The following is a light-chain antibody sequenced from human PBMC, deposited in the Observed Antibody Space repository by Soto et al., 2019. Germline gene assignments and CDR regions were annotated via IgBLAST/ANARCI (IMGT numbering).Light chain of an antibody. J-gene: IGLJ1*01. CDR3: SSYTSSSTPYV. CDR2: DVS. CDR1: SSDVGGYNY. V-gene: IGLV2-14*01. Sequence: QSVLTQPASVSGSPGQSITISCTGTSSDVGGYNYVSWYQQHPGKAPKLMIYDVSNRPSGVSNRLSGSKSGNTASLTISGLQAEDEADYHCSSYTSSSTPYVFGTGTKVTVL.